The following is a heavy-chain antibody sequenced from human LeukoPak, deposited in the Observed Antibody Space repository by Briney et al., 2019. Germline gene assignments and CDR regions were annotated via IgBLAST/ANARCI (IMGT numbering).Heavy chain of an antibody. J-gene: IGHJ4*02. D-gene: IGHD6-6*01. CDR2: ISSSSSYI. CDR1: GFTFSSYW. V-gene: IGHV3-21*01. CDR3: ARDYSSSSGFDY. Sequence: GGSLRLSCAASGFTFSSYWMNWVRQAPGKGLEWVSSISSSSSYIYYADSVKGRFTISRDNAKNSLYLQMNSLRAEDTAVYYCARDYSSSSGFDYWGQGTLVTVSS.